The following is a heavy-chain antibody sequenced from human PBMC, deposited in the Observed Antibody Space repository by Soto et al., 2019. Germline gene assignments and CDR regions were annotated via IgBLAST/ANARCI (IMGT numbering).Heavy chain of an antibody. J-gene: IGHJ6*02. CDR3: ARVKAAAAGTRNYYYYGMDV. CDR2: TYYRSKWYN. V-gene: IGHV6-1*01. Sequence: PSQTLSLTCAISGDRVSSNSAAWNWIRQSPSRGLEWLGRTYYRSKWYNDYAVSVKSRITINPDTSKNQFSLQLNSVTPEDTAVYYCARVKAAAAGTRNYYYYGMDVWGQGTTVTVSS. CDR1: GDRVSSNSAA. D-gene: IGHD6-13*01.